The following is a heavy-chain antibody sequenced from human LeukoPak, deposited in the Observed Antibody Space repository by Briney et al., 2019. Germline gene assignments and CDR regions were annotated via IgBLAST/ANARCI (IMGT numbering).Heavy chain of an antibody. CDR3: ARVSLGYCSGGSCYDYYFDY. CDR1: GGSISSGGYS. CDR2: IYHSGST. D-gene: IGHD2-15*01. V-gene: IGHV4-30-2*01. J-gene: IGHJ4*02. Sequence: SETLSLTCAVSGGSISSGGYSWSWIRQPPGKGLEWIGYIYHSGSTYYNPSLKSRVTISVDRSKNQFSLRLSSVTAADTAVYYCARVSLGYCSGGSCYDYYFDYWGQGTLVTVSS.